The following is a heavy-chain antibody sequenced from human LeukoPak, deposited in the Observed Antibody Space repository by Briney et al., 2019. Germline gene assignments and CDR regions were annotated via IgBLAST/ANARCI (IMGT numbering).Heavy chain of an antibody. D-gene: IGHD4-11*01. V-gene: IGHV3-23*01. CDR2: MTPNGDHT. CDR1: GLTFSNYW. Sequence: PGGSLRLSCAASGLTFSNYWMDWVRQAPGKGLEWVSVMTPNGDHTYYSDSVRDRFTISRGNSMNTMSLQMNSLRAEDTAIYYCARGGQYTNSVIDYWGQGTPVTVSS. CDR3: ARGGQYTNSVIDY. J-gene: IGHJ4*02.